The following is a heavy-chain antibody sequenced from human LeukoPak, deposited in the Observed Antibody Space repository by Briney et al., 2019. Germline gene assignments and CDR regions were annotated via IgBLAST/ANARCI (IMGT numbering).Heavy chain of an antibody. CDR2: IRYDGSNK. CDR1: GFTFSSCG. D-gene: IGHD3-9*01. V-gene: IGHV3-30*02. Sequence: PGGSLRLSCAASGFTFSSCGVHWVRQAPGKGLEWVAFIRYDGSNKYYADSVKGRFTISRDNSKNTLYLQMNSLRAEDTAVYYCAKDGDYDILTGFHYFDYWGQGTLVTVSS. CDR3: AKDGDYDILTGFHYFDY. J-gene: IGHJ4*02.